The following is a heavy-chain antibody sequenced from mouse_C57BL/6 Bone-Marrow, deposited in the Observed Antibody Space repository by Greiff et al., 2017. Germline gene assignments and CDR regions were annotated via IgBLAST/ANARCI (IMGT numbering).Heavy chain of an antibody. CDR2: ISYDGSN. V-gene: IGHV3-6*01. D-gene: IGHD2-4*01. CDR3: ARGRGTMITTGAPWCAY. J-gene: IGHJ3*01. CDR1: GYSITSGYY. Sequence: DVHLVESGPGLVKPSQSLSLTCSVTGYSITSGYYWNWIRQFPGNKLEWMGYISYDGSNNYNPSLKNRISITRDTSKNQFFLKLNSVTTEDTATXSCARGRGTMITTGAPWCAYWGQGTLVTVSA.